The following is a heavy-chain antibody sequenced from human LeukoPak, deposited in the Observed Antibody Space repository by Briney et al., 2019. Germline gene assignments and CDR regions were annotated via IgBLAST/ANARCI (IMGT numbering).Heavy chain of an antibody. J-gene: IGHJ4*02. D-gene: IGHD5-18*01. CDR1: GFTFNNYP. V-gene: IGHV3-48*03. CDR2: ISRDGSLI. CDR3: ARVRYNSGYIFDS. Sequence: GGSLRLSCAASGFTFNNYPLNWVRQAPGKGLEWVAYISRDGSLIYYADSVRGRFTISRDNTKNSLYLQMNSLRAEDTAVYFCARVRYNSGYIFDSWGQGTLVAVSS.